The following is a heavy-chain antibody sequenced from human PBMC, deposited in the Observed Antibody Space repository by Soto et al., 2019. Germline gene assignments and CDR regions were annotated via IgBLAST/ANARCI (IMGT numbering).Heavy chain of an antibody. CDR1: GYTFTSYG. CDR2: ISAYNGNT. CDR3: ARVTEDTAMVTFDY. V-gene: IGHV1-18*01. J-gene: IGHJ4*02. Sequence: ASVKVSCKASGYTFTSYGISWVRQAPGQGLEWMGWISAYNGNTNYAQKLQGRVTMTTDTSTSTAYMELRSLRSDDTAVYYCARVTEDTAMVTFDYWGQGTLVTVSS. D-gene: IGHD5-18*01.